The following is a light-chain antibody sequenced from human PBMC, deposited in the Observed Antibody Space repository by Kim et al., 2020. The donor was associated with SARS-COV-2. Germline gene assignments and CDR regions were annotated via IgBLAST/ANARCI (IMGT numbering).Light chain of an antibody. CDR1: NIGLKS. CDR2: YDS. CDR3: QVWDGISEFV. V-gene: IGLV3-21*04. Sequence: VAPGKTARITCGGENIGLKSVHWYQQKPGQAPLLVIYYDSDRPSGIPERFSGSNSGNTATLTISRVEAGDEGDYYCQVWDGISEFVFGTGTKVTVL. J-gene: IGLJ1*01.